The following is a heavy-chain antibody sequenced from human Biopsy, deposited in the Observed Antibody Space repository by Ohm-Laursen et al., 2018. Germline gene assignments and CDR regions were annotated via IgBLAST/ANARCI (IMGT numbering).Heavy chain of an antibody. J-gene: IGHJ6*02. CDR2: ITNTGRTV. Sequence: SLRLSCAASGFTFSDYYMNWIRQAPGKGLEWVSFITNTGRTVYADSVKGRFTISRDNADNSLHLQMKSLRAEDTAVYYCARESGNGMDVWGQGTPVTVS. CDR1: GFTFSDYY. CDR3: ARESGNGMDV. V-gene: IGHV3-11*01.